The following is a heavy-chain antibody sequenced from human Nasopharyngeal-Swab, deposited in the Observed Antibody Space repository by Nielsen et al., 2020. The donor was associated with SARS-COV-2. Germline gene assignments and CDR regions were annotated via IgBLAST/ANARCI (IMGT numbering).Heavy chain of an antibody. CDR3: ARRQPRQDYFDY. D-gene: IGHD6-13*01. CDR1: GFTFSSYS. J-gene: IGHJ4*02. CDR2: IYSGGTT. Sequence: GESLKISCAASGFTFSSYSMNWVRQAPGKGLEWVSVIYSGGTTYYADSVKGRFTISRDNSKNTLYPQMNSLRGEDTAVYYCARRQPRQDYFDYWGQGTLVTVSS. V-gene: IGHV3-53*01.